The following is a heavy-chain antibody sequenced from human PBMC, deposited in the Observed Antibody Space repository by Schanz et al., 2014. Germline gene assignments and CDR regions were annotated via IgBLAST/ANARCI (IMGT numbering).Heavy chain of an antibody. CDR1: GYSFNLFG. Sequence: QVQLVQSGAEVQKPGASVMLSCKTSGYSFNLFGVSWVRQAPGQGLEWMGWISAYNGNMNYAPKFQGRVTMTTDTSTSTAYMELSRLRSDDTAVYYCARAGQDFEYSSLSPIWYFDLWGRGTLVTVSS. CDR3: ARAGQDFEYSSLSPIWYFDL. CDR2: ISAYNGNM. V-gene: IGHV1-18*04. D-gene: IGHD6-6*01. J-gene: IGHJ2*01.